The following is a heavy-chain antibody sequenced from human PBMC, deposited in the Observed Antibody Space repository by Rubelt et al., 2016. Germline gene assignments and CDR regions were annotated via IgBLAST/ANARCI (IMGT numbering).Heavy chain of an antibody. D-gene: IGHD6-19*01. J-gene: IGHJ3*02. V-gene: IGHV4-59*08. CDR2: IYYSGST. Sequence: LVKPSETLSLTCTVSGGSISSYYWSWIRQPPGKGLEWIGYIYYSGSTNYNPSLKSRVTISVDTSKNQFSLKLSSVTAADTAVYYCARVQQWLAPDAFDIWGQGTMVTVSS. CDR3: ARVQQWLAPDAFDI. CDR1: GGSISSYY.